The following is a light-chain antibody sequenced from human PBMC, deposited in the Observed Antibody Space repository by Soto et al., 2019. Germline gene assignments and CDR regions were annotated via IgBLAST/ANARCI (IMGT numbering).Light chain of an antibody. J-gene: IGLJ1*01. CDR2: EVS. CDR1: SSDVGGYNY. CDR3: SSYAGTDNFXV. Sequence: LTQPPSASGSPGQSVTISCTGTSSDVGGYNYVSWYQQHPGKAPKLMIYEVSKRPSGVPDCFSGSKSANTASLTVSGLQAEDEADYYCSSYAGTDNFXVFGTGTKVTVL. V-gene: IGLV2-8*01.